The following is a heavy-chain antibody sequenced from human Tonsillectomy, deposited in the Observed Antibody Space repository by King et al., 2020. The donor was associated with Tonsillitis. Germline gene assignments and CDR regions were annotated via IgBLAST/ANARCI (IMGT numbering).Heavy chain of an antibody. D-gene: IGHD4-23*01. V-gene: IGHV3-7*01. CDR3: AMGTYGGHDY. J-gene: IGHJ4*02. CDR1: GFTFSSYW. Sequence: VQLVESGGGLVQPGGSLRLSCAASGFTFSSYWMNWVRQAPGKGLEWVANIKQDGNEKYYVDSVKGRFTISRDNAKNSLYLQMNSLRAEDTAVYYCAMGTYGGHDYWGQGTLVTVSS. CDR2: IKQDGNEK.